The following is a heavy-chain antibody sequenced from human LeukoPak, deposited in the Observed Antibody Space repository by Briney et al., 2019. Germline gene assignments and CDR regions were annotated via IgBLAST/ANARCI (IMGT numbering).Heavy chain of an antibody. CDR3: ARDRGYCSSTSCYRGGDYYYYYYMDV. J-gene: IGHJ6*03. V-gene: IGHV1-69*05. CDR2: IIPIFGTA. CDR1: GGTFSSYA. Sequence: ASVKVSCKASGGTFSSYAISWVRQAPGQGLEWMGGIIPIFGTANYAQKFQGRATITTDESTSTAYMELSSLRSEDTAVYYCARDRGYCSSTSCYRGGDYYYYYYMDVWGKGTTVTVSS. D-gene: IGHD2-2*02.